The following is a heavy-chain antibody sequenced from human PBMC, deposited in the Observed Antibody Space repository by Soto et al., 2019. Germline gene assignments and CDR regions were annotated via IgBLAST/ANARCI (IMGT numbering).Heavy chain of an antibody. J-gene: IGHJ4*02. CDR2: IYYTGNT. CDR3: ARDPRGAYYHDH. D-gene: IGHD3-3*01. V-gene: IGHV4-31*03. CDR1: GGSVSSGSYY. Sequence: SETLSLTCTVSGGSVSSGSYYWSWIRQHPGRGLEWIGYIYYTGNTYYNPSLKSRLAISVDTSKNQFSLKLTSVTAADTAVCYCARDPRGAYYHDHWGQGTLVTVSS.